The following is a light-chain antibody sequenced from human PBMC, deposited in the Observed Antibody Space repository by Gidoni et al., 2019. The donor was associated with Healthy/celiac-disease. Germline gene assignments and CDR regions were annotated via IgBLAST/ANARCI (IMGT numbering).Light chain of an antibody. CDR1: QSISSW. CDR3: QQYNSYST. Sequence: DIQMTQPPSTLSASVGDRVTITCRASQSISSWLAWYQQNPGKAPKLLIYKASSLESGVPSRFSGSGSGTEFTLTISSLQPDDFATYSCQQYNSYSTFGQGTKVEIK. J-gene: IGKJ1*01. CDR2: KAS. V-gene: IGKV1-5*03.